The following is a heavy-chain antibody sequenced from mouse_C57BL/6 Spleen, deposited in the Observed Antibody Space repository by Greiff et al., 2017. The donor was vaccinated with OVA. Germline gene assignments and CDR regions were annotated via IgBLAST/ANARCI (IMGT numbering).Heavy chain of an antibody. V-gene: IGHV1-52*01. CDR2: IDPSDSET. J-gene: IGHJ4*01. Sequence: QVQLQQPGAELVRPGSSVKLSCKASGYTFTSYWMHWVKQRPIQGLEWIGNIDPSDSETHYNQKFKDKATLTVDKSSSTAYMQLSSLTSEDSAVYYCARGYSNNYYAMDYWGQGTSVTVSS. D-gene: IGHD2-5*01. CDR3: ARGYSNNYYAMDY. CDR1: GYTFTSYW.